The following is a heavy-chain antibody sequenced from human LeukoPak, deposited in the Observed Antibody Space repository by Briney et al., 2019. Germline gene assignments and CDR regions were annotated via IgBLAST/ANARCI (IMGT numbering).Heavy chain of an antibody. CDR2: MNPNSGNT. CDR3: ARVPPGYCSGGSCYRSGMPFDP. J-gene: IGHJ5*02. V-gene: IGHV1-8*01. Sequence: ASVKVSCKASGYTFTSYDINWVRQATGQGLEWMGWMNPNSGNTGYAQKFQGRVTMTRNTSISTAYMELSSLRSEDTAVYYCARVPPGYCSGGSCYRSGMPFDPWGQGTLVTVSS. D-gene: IGHD2-15*01. CDR1: GYTFTSYD.